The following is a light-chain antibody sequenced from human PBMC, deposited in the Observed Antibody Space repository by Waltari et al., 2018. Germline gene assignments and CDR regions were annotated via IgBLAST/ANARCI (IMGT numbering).Light chain of an antibody. V-gene: IGKV1-39*01. J-gene: IGKJ1*01. CDR1: QSINSY. CDR3: QHSYTTPWT. CDR2: AAS. Sequence: DIQMTQSTSSLSASVGDRVTITCRASQSINSYLHWYQEKPGKASKLLIYAASSLQSGVPSRFSGSESGTDFTLTISSLQPEDFATYYCQHSYTTPWTFGQGTTVEIK.